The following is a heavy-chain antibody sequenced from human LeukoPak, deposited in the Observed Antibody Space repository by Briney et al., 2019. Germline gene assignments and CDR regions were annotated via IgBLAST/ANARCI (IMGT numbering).Heavy chain of an antibody. J-gene: IGHJ6*02. V-gene: IGHV3-23*01. D-gene: IGHD3-10*01. Sequence: GGSLRLSCAASGFTFSSYAMSWVRQAPGKGLEWVPAISGSGGSTYYADSVKGRFTISRDNSKNTLYLQMSSLRAEDTAVYYCAKWHGSGSYYYYFYGMDVWGQGTTVTVSS. CDR2: ISGSGGST. CDR3: AKWHGSGSYYYYFYGMDV. CDR1: GFTFSSYA.